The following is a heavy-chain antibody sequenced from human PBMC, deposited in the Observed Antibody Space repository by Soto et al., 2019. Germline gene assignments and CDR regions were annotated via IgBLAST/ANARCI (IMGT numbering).Heavy chain of an antibody. D-gene: IGHD5-12*01. Sequence: ASVKVSCKASGYTFTGYYMHWVRQAPGQGLEWMGWINPNSGGTNYAQKFQGRVTMTRDTSISTAYMELSRLRSDDTAVYYCARDSLRRDGYNFDAFEICGQGTMVTVS. CDR2: INPNSGGT. CDR1: GYTFTGYY. J-gene: IGHJ3*02. CDR3: ARDSLRRDGYNFDAFEI. V-gene: IGHV1-2*02.